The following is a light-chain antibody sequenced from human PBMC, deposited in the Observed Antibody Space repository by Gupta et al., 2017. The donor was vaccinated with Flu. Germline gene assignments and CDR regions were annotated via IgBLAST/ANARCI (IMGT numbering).Light chain of an antibody. V-gene: IGKV3-11*01. CDR3: QQRSC. J-gene: IGKJ2*03. CDR1: QSVSSY. Sequence: ELVLPQSPATLSLSPGERATLPCRANQSVSSYLAWYQQKPGQAPRLLIYDASNRATGIPARFSGSGSGTDITLTISSLEPEDVAVYYCQQRSCCGQGTKLEIK. CDR2: DAS.